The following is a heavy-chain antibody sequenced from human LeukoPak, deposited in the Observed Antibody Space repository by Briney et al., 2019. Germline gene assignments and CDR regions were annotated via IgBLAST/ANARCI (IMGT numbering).Heavy chain of an antibody. J-gene: IGHJ4*02. V-gene: IGHV1-2*02. Sequence: ASLKGSCKASGDTFTGYYMHWVRQTPGQGLEWIGWINPNSGGTNYAQKFQGRVTMTRDTSISTAYMELSRLRSDDTAVYYCARGCVYYYDSSGYYEGFDYWGQGTLVTASS. CDR3: ARGCVYYYDSSGYYEGFDY. D-gene: IGHD3-22*01. CDR2: INPNSGGT. CDR1: GDTFTGYY.